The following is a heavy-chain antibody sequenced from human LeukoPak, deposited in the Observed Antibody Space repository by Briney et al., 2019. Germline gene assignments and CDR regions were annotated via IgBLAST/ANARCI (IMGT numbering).Heavy chain of an antibody. CDR1: GFTFNNYH. J-gene: IGHJ4*02. CDR3: ALDTAVAVDY. Sequence: PGGSLRLSCAASGFTFNNYHMNWVRQAPGKGLEWVSSISTGSEFIYYADSVKGRFTISRDNSKNTLYLQMNSLRAEDTAVYYCALDTAVAVDYWGQGTLVTVSS. D-gene: IGHD5-18*01. V-gene: IGHV3-21*01. CDR2: ISTGSEFI.